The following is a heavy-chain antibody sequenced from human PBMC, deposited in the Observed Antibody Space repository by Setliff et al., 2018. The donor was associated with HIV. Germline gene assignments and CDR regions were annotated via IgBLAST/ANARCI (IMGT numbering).Heavy chain of an antibody. CDR3: AGRARESTALHSDWNDVLFFDY. Sequence: GASVKVSCKVSGYTLTELSIHWVRQAPGKGLEWMGGFDPEYDKTFYAQKFQGRVTMSEDTSTDTAYMELTSLRSEDTAVYYCAGRARESTALHSDWNDVLFFDYWGQGTLGTVS. CDR2: FDPEYDKT. CDR1: GYTLTELS. D-gene: IGHD1-1*01. J-gene: IGHJ4*02. V-gene: IGHV1-24*01.